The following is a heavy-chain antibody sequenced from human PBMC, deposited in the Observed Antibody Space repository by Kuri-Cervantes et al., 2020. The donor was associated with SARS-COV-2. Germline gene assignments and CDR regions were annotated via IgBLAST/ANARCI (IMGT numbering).Heavy chain of an antibody. Sequence: GGSLRLSCAASGFTFSSYAMHWVRQAPGKGLEWVAVISYDGSNKYYADSVKGRFTISRDNAKNSLSLQLNSLRVEDTAVYYCARIKTGFCSGGRCYDFDYWGQGTLVTVSS. V-gene: IGHV3-30*07. CDR3: ARIKTGFCSGGRCYDFDY. J-gene: IGHJ4*02. CDR1: GFTFSSYA. CDR2: ISYDGSNK. D-gene: IGHD2-15*01.